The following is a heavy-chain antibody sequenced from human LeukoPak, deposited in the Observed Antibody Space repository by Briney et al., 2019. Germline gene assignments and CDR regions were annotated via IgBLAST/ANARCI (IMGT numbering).Heavy chain of an antibody. Sequence: SETLSLTCTVTGGSISSYYWSWIRQPPGKGLEWIGYIYYSGSTNYNPSLKSRVTISVDTSKNQFSLKLSSVTAADTAVYFCARCRRYTSGWCNWLDPWGQGTQVTVSS. CDR1: GGSISSYY. D-gene: IGHD6-19*01. CDR3: ARCRRYTSGWCNWLDP. CDR2: IYYSGST. V-gene: IGHV4-59*01. J-gene: IGHJ5*02.